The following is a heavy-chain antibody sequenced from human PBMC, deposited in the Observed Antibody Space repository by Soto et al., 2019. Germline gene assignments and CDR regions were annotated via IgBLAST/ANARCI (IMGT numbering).Heavy chain of an antibody. CDR2: IIPILRMP. D-gene: IGHD2-15*01. CDR1: GGTFSSYI. CDR3: AAPGGGRPLDSFDMDV. V-gene: IGHV1-69*02. J-gene: IGHJ6*02. Sequence: QVQLVQSGAEVKKPGSSVKVSCKASGGTFSSYIINWVRQAPGQGLEWMGRIIPILRMPNYAQKFQGRVTPILGVPTSARKFQGSVPIHAGQSGSTAYRELSSLRSEAAAVYYCAAPGGGRPLDSFDMDVWGQGPTVTVSS.